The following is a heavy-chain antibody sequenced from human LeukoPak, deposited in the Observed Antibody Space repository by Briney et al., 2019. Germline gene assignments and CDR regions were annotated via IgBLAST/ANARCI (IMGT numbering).Heavy chain of an antibody. CDR1: GGSISSYY. D-gene: IGHD3-9*01. J-gene: IGHJ3*02. V-gene: IGHV4-59*08. Sequence: SETLSLTCTVSGGSISSYYWSWIQQPPGKGLEWIGYIYYSVSTNYNPSLKSRVTISVDTSKNQFSLKLSSVTAADTAVYYCERRYFDWLYAFDIWGQGTMVTVSS. CDR2: IYYSVST. CDR3: ERRYFDWLYAFDI.